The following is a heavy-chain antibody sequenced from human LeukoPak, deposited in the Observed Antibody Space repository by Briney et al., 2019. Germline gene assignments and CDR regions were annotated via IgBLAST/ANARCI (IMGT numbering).Heavy chain of an antibody. CDR2: IYHSGST. CDR1: GGSISSSNW. CDR3: ARNGDDSSDYYYFDY. D-gene: IGHD3-22*01. Sequence: SETLSLTCAVSGGSISSSNWWSWVRQPPGKGLEWIGEIYHSGSTNYNPSLKSRVTISVDKSKNQFSLKLSSVTAADTAIYYCARNGDDSSDYYYFDYWGQGTLVTVSS. J-gene: IGHJ4*02. V-gene: IGHV4-4*02.